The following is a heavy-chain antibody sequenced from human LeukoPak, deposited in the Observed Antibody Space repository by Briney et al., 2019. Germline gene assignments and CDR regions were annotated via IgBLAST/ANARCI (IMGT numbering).Heavy chain of an antibody. CDR1: GYTY. Sequence: ASVKVSCKASGYTYMHWVRQAPGQGLEWMGIINPSGGGTNYAQEFQGRVTMTRGMSTSTVYMELSSLRSEDTAVHYCARDTAVAADRGYYYYYMDVWGKGTTVTVSS. V-gene: IGHV1-46*01. D-gene: IGHD6-19*01. CDR3: ARDTAVAADRGYYYYYMDV. J-gene: IGHJ6*03. CDR2: INPSGGGT.